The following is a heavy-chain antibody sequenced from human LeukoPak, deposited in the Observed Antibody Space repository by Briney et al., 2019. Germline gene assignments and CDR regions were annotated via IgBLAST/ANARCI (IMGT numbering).Heavy chain of an antibody. CDR1: GYTFTGYY. J-gene: IGHJ4*02. Sequence: ASVKVSCKASGYTFTGYYMHWVRRAPGQGLEWMGWINPNSGGTNYAQKFQGRVTMTRDTYISTAYMELSRLRSEDTAVYYCAREGVGSGYYLDYWGQGTLVTVSS. CDR3: AREGVGSGYYLDY. V-gene: IGHV1-2*02. CDR2: INPNSGGT. D-gene: IGHD3-22*01.